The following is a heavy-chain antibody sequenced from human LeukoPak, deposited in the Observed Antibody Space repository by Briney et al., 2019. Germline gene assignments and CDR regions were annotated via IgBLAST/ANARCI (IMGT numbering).Heavy chain of an antibody. CDR1: GFTFNSYA. V-gene: IGHV3-23*01. D-gene: IGHD4-17*01. CDR2: ISGSGGST. Sequence: GGSLRLSCAASGFTFNSYAMSWVRQAPGKGLEWVSAISGSGGSTYYADSVKGRFTISRDNAKNSLYLQMNSLRAEDTAVYYCARVVFGGATVTYGDWGQGTLVAVSS. J-gene: IGHJ4*02. CDR3: ARVVFGGATVTYGD.